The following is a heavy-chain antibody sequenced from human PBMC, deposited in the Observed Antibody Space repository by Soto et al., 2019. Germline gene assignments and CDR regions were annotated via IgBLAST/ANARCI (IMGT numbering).Heavy chain of an antibody. CDR1: GFTFSNYW. J-gene: IGHJ4*02. CDR3: ARDPGAVAGGY. V-gene: IGHV3-7*03. D-gene: IGHD6-19*01. Sequence: EVQLVESGGGLVQPGGSLRLSCVASGFTFSNYWTNWVRQAPGKGLEWVASINQDGGVKHYVDSVKGRFTISRDNAKNSLYLQMNSLRAEDTAVYYCARDPGAVAGGYWGQGTLVTVSS. CDR2: INQDGGVK.